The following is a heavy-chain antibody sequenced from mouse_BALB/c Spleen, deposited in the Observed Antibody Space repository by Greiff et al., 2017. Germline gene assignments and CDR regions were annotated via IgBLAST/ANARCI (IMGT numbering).Heavy chain of an antibody. V-gene: IGHV5-4*02. CDR2: ISDGGSYT. CDR3: AREGGTRGWFAY. D-gene: IGHD4-1*01. Sequence: EVHLVESGGGLVKPGGSLKLSCAASGFTFSDYYMYWVRQTPEKRLEWVATISDGGSYTYYPDSVKGRFTISRDNAKNNLYLQMSSLKSEDTAMYYCAREGGTRGWFAYWGQGTLVTVSA. CDR1: GFTFSDYY. J-gene: IGHJ3*01.